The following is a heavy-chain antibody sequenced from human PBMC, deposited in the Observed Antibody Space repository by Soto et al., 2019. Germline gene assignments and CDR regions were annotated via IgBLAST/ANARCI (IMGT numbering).Heavy chain of an antibody. Sequence: LSLTCTVSGGSISSGDYYWSWIRQPPGKGLEWIGYIYYSGSTYYNPSLKSRVTISVDTSKNQFSLKLSSVTAADTAVYYCARGYLYCGGDCYLPQGSGFDYWRQGTLVTVSS. V-gene: IGHV4-30-4*01. J-gene: IGHJ4*02. D-gene: IGHD2-21*02. CDR3: ARGYLYCGGDCYLPQGSGFDY. CDR2: IYYSGST. CDR1: GGSISSGDYY.